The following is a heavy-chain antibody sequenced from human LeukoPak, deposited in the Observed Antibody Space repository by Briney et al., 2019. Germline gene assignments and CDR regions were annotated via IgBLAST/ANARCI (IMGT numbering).Heavy chain of an antibody. CDR1: GFMLSSYW. J-gene: IGHJ4*02. CDR3: ARDSKSVPSSTSCSFFDY. V-gene: IGHV3-7*01. D-gene: IGHD2-2*01. Sequence: PGGFLRLSCAASGFMLSSYWMSWVRQAPGKGLEWVANIKQDGSEKYYVDSVKGRFTISRDNTKNSLYLQMNSLRAEDTAVYYCARDSKSVPSSTSCSFFDYWGQGTLVTVSS. CDR2: IKQDGSEK.